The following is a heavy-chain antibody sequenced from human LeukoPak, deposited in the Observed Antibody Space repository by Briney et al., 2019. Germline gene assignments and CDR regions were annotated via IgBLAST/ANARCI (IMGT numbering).Heavy chain of an antibody. D-gene: IGHD2-2*01. CDR1: GGSISSSSYY. Sequence: PSETLSLTCTVSGGSISSSSYYWGWIRQPPGKGLEWIGRIYTSGSTNYNPSLKSRVTMSVDTSKNQFSLKLSSVTAADTAVYYCARDGAVPGHYYYYGMDVWGQGTTVTVSS. CDR3: ARDGAVPGHYYYYGMDV. J-gene: IGHJ6*02. CDR2: IYTSGST. V-gene: IGHV4-39*07.